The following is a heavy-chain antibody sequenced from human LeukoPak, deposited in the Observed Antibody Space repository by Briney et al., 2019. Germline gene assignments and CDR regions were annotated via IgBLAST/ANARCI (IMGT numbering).Heavy chain of an antibody. Sequence: ASVKASCKASGYTFGNYDINWVRQAPGQGLEWMGFIKPNSGDTVYAQKFQGRLTLSRDTSLSTAYMELSRLRSDDTAVYYCASGHHGSGSYYNAYYYYYGMDVWGQGTTVTVSS. J-gene: IGHJ6*02. V-gene: IGHV1-8*01. CDR2: IKPNSGDT. D-gene: IGHD3-10*01. CDR3: ASGHHGSGSYYNAYYYYYGMDV. CDR1: GYTFGNYD.